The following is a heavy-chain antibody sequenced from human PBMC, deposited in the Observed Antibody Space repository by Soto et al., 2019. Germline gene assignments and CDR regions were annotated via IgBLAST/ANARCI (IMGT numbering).Heavy chain of an antibody. CDR1: GFTFSNFA. J-gene: IGHJ5*02. D-gene: IGHD6-13*01. CDR2: VGGVTRST. CDR3: MNGGAFVGSAGTWFTYES. V-gene: IGHV3-23*01. Sequence: GGSLRLSCAASGFTFSNFAMSWARQAPGKGLEWVSGVGGVTRSTYYAASVKGRFTISRDDSKSTLYLQMNSLRAEDTAVYYCMNGGAFVGSAGTWFTYESWGQGALGAVSS.